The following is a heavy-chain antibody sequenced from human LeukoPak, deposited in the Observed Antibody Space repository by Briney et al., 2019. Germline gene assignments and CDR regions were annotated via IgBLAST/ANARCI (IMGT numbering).Heavy chain of an antibody. J-gene: IGHJ4*02. CDR3: AKDRIPVAGRQDIWDY. CDR2: ISGSGDRT. V-gene: IGHV3-23*01. CDR1: RFTFSNYA. D-gene: IGHD6-19*01. Sequence: GGSLRLSCVGARFTFSNYAMTWVRQAPGKGLGWVSGISGSGDRTYYADSVKGRFTISRDNSKNTLYLQMNSLTDDDSAVYYCAKDRIPVAGRQDIWDYWGKGTLVTVSS.